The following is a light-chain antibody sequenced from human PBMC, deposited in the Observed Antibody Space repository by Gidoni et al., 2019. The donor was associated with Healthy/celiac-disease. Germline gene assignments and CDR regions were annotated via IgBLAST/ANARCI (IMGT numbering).Light chain of an antibody. Sequence: IQQTPSPSSLAASVGDRVTITCRRSQSISSYLNWYQQKPGKAPKLLIYAASSLQSGVPSRFSGSGSGTDFTLTISSLQPEDFATYYCQQSYSTPHTFGQGTKLEIK. CDR3: QQSYSTPHT. CDR1: QSISSY. V-gene: IGKV1-39*01. CDR2: AAS. J-gene: IGKJ2*01.